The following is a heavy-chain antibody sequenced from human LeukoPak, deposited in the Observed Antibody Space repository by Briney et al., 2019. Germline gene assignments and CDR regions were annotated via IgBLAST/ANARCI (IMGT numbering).Heavy chain of an antibody. J-gene: IGHJ4*02. CDR1: GFNFRSYE. V-gene: IGHV3-48*03. D-gene: IGHD6-13*01. CDR2: IGSSGTTA. Sequence: SGGSLRLSCAASGFNFRSYEMNWVRQAPGKGLEWVSYIGSSGTTAYYADSVKGRFTISRDNAKNSLYLQMNSLRAEDTAVYYFARDFSKYYLDYWGQGTLVTVSS. CDR3: ARDFSKYYLDY.